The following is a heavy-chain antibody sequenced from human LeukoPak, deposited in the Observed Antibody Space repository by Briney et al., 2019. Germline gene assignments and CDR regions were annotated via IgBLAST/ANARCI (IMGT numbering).Heavy chain of an antibody. Sequence: SGTLSLTCAASGGSISSSNWWSWVRPPPGKGLEWIGEIYHSGSTNYNPSLKSRVTISVATSTNQFSLNVRSVSAADTAVYYCARDPSRSCAGGNCFSSWGQGTLVIVSS. D-gene: IGHD2-15*01. CDR1: GGSISSSNW. CDR3: ARDPSRSCAGGNCFSS. V-gene: IGHV4-4*02. CDR2: IYHSGST. J-gene: IGHJ5*02.